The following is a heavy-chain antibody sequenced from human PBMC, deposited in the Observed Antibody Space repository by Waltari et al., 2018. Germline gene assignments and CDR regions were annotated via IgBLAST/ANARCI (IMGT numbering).Heavy chain of an antibody. CDR2: IYTSGIT. CDR1: GGPISRGSYY. Sequence: QVQLQESGPGLVKPSQTLSLTCSVSGGPISRGSYYWTWIRQPAGKPLEWSGHIYTSGITKYNPSLKSRVTISVDTSKNQFSLKLSSVTAADTAVYYCARGSVLGDYFDYWGQGTLVTVSS. CDR3: ARGSVLGDYFDY. V-gene: IGHV4-61*09. J-gene: IGHJ4*02. D-gene: IGHD3-16*01.